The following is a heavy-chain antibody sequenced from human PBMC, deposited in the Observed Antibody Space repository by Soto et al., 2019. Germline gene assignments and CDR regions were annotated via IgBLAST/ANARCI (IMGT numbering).Heavy chain of an antibody. CDR1: GGSISSSNW. CDR2: IYHSGST. J-gene: IGHJ4*02. Sequence: SETLSLTCAVSGGSISSSNWWSWVRQPPGKGLEWIGEIYHSGSTNYNPSLKSRVTISVDKSKNQFSLKLSSVTAADTAVYYCARDGYYYDSSGYYPDWGQGTLVTVSS. V-gene: IGHV4-4*02. CDR3: ARDGYYYDSSGYYPD. D-gene: IGHD3-22*01.